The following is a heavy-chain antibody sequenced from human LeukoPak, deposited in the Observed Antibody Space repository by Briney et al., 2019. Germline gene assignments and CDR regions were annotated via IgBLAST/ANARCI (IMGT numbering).Heavy chain of an antibody. D-gene: IGHD2-2*01. Sequence: PGGSLRLSCAASGFTFSSYSMSWVRQAPGKGLEWVSSISSSSSYIYYADSVKGRFTISRDNAKNSLYLQMNSLRAEDTAVYYCARDGYCSSTSCYDHYYYGMDVWGQGTTVTVSS. CDR2: ISSSSSYI. J-gene: IGHJ6*02. CDR3: ARDGYCSSTSCYDHYYYGMDV. CDR1: GFTFSSYS. V-gene: IGHV3-21*01.